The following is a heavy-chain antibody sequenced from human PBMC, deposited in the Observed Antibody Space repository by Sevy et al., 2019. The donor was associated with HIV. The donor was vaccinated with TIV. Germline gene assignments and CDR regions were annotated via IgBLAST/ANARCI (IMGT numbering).Heavy chain of an antibody. Sequence: GGSLKISCKGSGYRFTTYWIGWVRQMPGKGLEWMGVIYPDDSDTRYSPPFQSHVTISADKSYSTSYLQWTSLKAADTAMYYCARGYSDTTSFHHWGQGTLVTVSS. D-gene: IGHD2-2*01. J-gene: IGHJ1*01. CDR3: ARGYSDTTSFHH. V-gene: IGHV5-51*01. CDR1: GYRFTTYW. CDR2: IYPDDSDT.